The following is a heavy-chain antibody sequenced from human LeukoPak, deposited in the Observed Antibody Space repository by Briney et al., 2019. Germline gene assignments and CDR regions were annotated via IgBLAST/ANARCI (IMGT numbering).Heavy chain of an antibody. CDR2: ISGSGDRT. V-gene: IGHV3-23*01. D-gene: IGHD6-19*01. CDR3: AKERSSGWPFDY. Sequence: PGGSPRLSCAASGFTFSSYAMSWVRQAPGKGLEWVSGISGSGDRTHDADSVKGRFTISRDNSKNTVYLQMNSLGADDTAVYCCAKERSSGWPFDYWGQGTLVTVSS. CDR1: GFTFSSYA. J-gene: IGHJ4*02.